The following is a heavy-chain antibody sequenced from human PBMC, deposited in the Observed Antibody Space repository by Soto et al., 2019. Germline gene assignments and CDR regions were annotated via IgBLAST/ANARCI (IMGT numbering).Heavy chain of an antibody. CDR1: GVTFSSYA. CDR3: ARDEEP. Sequence: QVQLVESGGGVVQPGRSLRLSCAASGVTFSSYAMHWVRQAPGKGLEWVAVRWSDGSKKYYGGSVKGRFTISRDNSKNTLYLQMNSLKVEDPAVYYCARDEEPWGQGTLVIVSS. CDR2: RWSDGSKK. V-gene: IGHV3-33*01. J-gene: IGHJ5*02.